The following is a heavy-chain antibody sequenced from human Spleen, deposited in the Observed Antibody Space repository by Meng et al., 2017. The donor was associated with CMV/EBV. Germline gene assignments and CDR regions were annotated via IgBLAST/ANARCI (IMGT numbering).Heavy chain of an antibody. CDR1: GFTFSTYD. Sequence: GGSLRLSCTASGFTFSTYDFHWVRQPTGKGLEWVSSIGTVGDTYSIGSVKGRFIISREDAKNSVYLQMNGLRDGDTGLYYCARARSRTHFDYWGQGALVTVSS. CDR2: IGTVGDT. D-gene: IGHD2-2*01. CDR3: ARARSRTHFDY. J-gene: IGHJ4*02. V-gene: IGHV3-13*01.